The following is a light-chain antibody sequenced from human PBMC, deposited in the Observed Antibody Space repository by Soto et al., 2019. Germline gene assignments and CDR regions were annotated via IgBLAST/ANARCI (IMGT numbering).Light chain of an antibody. CDR1: QSISSY. J-gene: IGKJ1*01. CDR3: QQSYSTPGT. V-gene: IGKV1-39*01. CDR2: AAS. Sequence: DIQMTQSPSSLSASVGDRVTITCRASQSISSYLNWYQQKPGKAPKLLIYAASSLQSGVPSRFSGSGSGTDLTLTISSLQPEDFATYYCQQSYSTPGTFGQGTKVEIQ.